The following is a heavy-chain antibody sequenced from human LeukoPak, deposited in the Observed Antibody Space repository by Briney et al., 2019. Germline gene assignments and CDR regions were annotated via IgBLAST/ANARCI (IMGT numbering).Heavy chain of an antibody. V-gene: IGHV3-7*01. J-gene: IGHJ4*02. CDR2: IKKDGSEK. CDR3: ARDLSGVTGYTYGRGIDY. CDR1: GFTFSSYW. D-gene: IGHD5-18*01. Sequence: GGSLRLSCAASGFTFSSYWMSWVRQAPGKGLEWVANIKKDGSEKYYVDSVKGRFTISRDNAKTSLYLQMYSLRAEDTAVYYCARDLSGVTGYTYGRGIDYWGQGTLVTVSS.